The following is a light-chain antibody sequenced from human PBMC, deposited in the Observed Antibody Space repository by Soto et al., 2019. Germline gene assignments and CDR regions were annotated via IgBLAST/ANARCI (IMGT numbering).Light chain of an antibody. Sequence: QSVLTQPPSVSGAPGQRVTISCTGSSSNIGAVYDVHWYQQLPGTAHKLLIYGNSNRPSGVPDRFSGSKSGTSASLAITGLQAEDEADYYCLSYDSSLSGLVFGTGTKLTVL. J-gene: IGLJ1*01. V-gene: IGLV1-40*01. CDR3: LSYDSSLSGLV. CDR1: SSNIGAVYD. CDR2: GNS.